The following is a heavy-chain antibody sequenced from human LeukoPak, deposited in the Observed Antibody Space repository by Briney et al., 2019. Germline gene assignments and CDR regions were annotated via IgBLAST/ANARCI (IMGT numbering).Heavy chain of an antibody. J-gene: IGHJ4*02. Sequence: GGSLRLSCAASGFTFSSYEMNWVRQAPGKGLEWVSYISSSGSTIYYADSVKGRFTISRDNAKNSLYLQMNSLRAEDTAVYYCAREGGCSSTSCHDYFDYWGQGTLVTVSS. CDR2: ISSSGSTI. CDR3: AREGGCSSTSCHDYFDY. CDR1: GFTFSSYE. D-gene: IGHD2-2*01. V-gene: IGHV3-48*03.